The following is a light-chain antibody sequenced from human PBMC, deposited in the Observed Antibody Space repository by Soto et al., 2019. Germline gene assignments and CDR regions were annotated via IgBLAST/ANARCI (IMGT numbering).Light chain of an antibody. Sequence: QLVLTQPPSASGTPGQRVTISCSGSSSNIGSNTVNWYQQLPGTAPKLLIYTNNQRPSGVPDRFSGSKSGTSASLAISGLQSEDEADYHCAAWDDSLNAVVFGGGTKVTVL. J-gene: IGLJ2*01. V-gene: IGLV1-44*01. CDR3: AAWDDSLNAVV. CDR1: SSNIGSNT. CDR2: TNN.